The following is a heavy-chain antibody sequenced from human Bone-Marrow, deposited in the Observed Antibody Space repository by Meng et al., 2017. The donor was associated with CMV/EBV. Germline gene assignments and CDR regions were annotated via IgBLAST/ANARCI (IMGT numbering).Heavy chain of an antibody. CDR2: TYYRSKWYN. J-gene: IGHJ4*02. V-gene: IGHV6-1*01. CDR1: GDSVSSNSAA. Sequence: SETLSLTCAISGDSVSSNSAAWNWIRQSPSRGLEWLGRTYYRSKWYNDYAVSVKSRITINPDTSKNQFSLQLNSVTPEDTAVYYCARGSTSFTMIVVVITAASLAYDCWGQGTLVTVSS. D-gene: IGHD3-22*01. CDR3: ARGSTSFTMIVVVITAASLAYDC.